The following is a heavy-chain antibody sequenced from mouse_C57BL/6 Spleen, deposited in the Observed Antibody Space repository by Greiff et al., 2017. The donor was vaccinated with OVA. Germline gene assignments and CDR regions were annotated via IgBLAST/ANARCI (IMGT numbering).Heavy chain of an antibody. CDR3: ARGRISTGTDY. J-gene: IGHJ2*01. CDR2: IDPSDSYT. CDR1: GYTFTSYW. V-gene: IGHV1-50*01. Sequence: VQLQQPGAELVKPGASVKLSCKASGYTFTSYWMQWVKQRPGQGLEWIGEIDPSDSYTNSNQKFKGKATLTVDTSSSTAYMQLSSLTSEDSAVYYCARGRISTGTDYWGQGTTLTVSS. D-gene: IGHD4-1*01.